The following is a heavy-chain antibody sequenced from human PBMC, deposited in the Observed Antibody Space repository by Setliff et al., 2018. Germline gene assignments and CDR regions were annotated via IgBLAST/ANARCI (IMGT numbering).Heavy chain of an antibody. J-gene: IGHJ3*02. Sequence: SVKVSCKASGGTFSSYAISWVRQAPGQGLEWMGGIIPIFGTANYAQKFQGRVTITTDESTSTAYMELSSLRSEDTAVYYCATGYSSGWSGFGAFDIWGQGTMVTVSS. CDR2: IIPIFGTA. CDR1: GGTFSSYA. CDR3: ATGYSSGWSGFGAFDI. V-gene: IGHV1-69*05. D-gene: IGHD6-19*01.